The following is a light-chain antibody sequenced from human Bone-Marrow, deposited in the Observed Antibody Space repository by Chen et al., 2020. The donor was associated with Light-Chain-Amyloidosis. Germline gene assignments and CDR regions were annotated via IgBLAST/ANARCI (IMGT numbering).Light chain of an antibody. CDR1: QSVSSDY. CDR3: QHYGNSPPWT. J-gene: IGKJ1*01. Sequence: EIVLTQSPGTLSLSPGERATLSCRASQSVSSDYLAWYQQKPGQAPRLLIYAASSRATGIPDRFSGSGCGSDFTLTISRLEPEDFAVYYCQHYGNSPPWTFGQGTKVEIK. V-gene: IGKV3-20*01. CDR2: AAS.